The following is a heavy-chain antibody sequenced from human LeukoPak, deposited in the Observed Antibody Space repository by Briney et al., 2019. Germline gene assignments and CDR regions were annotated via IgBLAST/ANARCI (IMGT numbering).Heavy chain of an antibody. D-gene: IGHD2-15*01. CDR3: ARQGGMVTFDI. CDR1: GYSFTTYW. Sequence: GESLKISCKASGYSFTTYWIGWVRQMPGKGLEWMGIICPGDSDTRYSPSFQGQVTISADKSTTTAYLQWSSLKASDTAIYYCARQGGMVTFDIWGQGTMVTVSS. V-gene: IGHV5-51*01. J-gene: IGHJ3*02. CDR2: ICPGDSDT.